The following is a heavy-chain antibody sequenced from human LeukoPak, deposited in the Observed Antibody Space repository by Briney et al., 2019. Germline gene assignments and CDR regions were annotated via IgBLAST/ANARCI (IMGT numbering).Heavy chain of an antibody. CDR3: AKGKTLDTFDI. V-gene: IGHV3-30*18. CDR1: GFTFSSYG. Sequence: GGSLRLSCAASGFTFSSYGMHWVRQAPGKGLEWVAVISYDGSNKYYADSVKGRFTISRDNSKNTLYLQMNSLRAEDTAVYYCAKGKTLDTFDIWGQGTMVTVSS. J-gene: IGHJ3*02. CDR2: ISYDGSNK.